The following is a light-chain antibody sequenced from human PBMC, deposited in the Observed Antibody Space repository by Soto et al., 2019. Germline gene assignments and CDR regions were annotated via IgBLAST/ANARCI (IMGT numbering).Light chain of an antibody. J-gene: IGLJ1*01. CDR1: SSDVGSYNR. V-gene: IGLV2-18*02. CDR3: SSYASTSTI. Sequence: QSALTQPPSVSGPPGQSVTISCTGTSSDVGSYNRVSWYQQPPGTAPKLMIYEVSNRPSGVPDRFTGSKSGNTASLTISGLQAEDEADYYCSSYASTSTIFGTGTKLTVL. CDR2: EVS.